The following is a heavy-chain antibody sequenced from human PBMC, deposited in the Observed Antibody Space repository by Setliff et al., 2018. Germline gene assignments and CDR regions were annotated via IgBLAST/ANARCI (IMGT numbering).Heavy chain of an antibody. CDR1: GMSFSEHY. CDR3: ARMSGFQYMDV. D-gene: IGHD3-3*01. Sequence: SETLSLTCVVDGMSFSEHYWGWIRQPPGKGLEWIGSMYYGGGGSTYYNASLKSRVTISVDTSKNQFSLKLSSVTAADTAVYYCARMSGFQYMDVWGKGTTVTVSS. J-gene: IGHJ6*03. V-gene: IGHV4-34*01. CDR2: MYYGGGGST.